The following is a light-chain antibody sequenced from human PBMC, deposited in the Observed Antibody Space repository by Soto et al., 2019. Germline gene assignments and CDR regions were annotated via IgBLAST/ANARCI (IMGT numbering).Light chain of an antibody. J-gene: IGLJ2*01. V-gene: IGLV1-40*01. CDR3: QSYDSSLSCPVG. CDR1: NSNIGAGFD. CDR2: GDT. Sequence: QSVLTQPPSVSGAPGQRVTISCTGSNSNIGAGFDVNGYQHLRGTAPILLIYGDTIRPSGVPDRFSGSKSDTSASLVIAGLQVEDGGDYYCQSYDSSLSCPVGFGGGTKLTVL.